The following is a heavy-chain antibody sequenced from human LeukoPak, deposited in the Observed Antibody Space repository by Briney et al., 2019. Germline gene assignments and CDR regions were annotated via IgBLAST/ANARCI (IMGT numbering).Heavy chain of an antibody. CDR3: ARGYYSSSRFDS. Sequence: GGSLRLSCAASGFPFSNYWMHWVRQAPGKGLVWVSRVNSDGSTTNYADSVKGRFTISRDNAENTLYMRMNSLRPEDTAVYYCARGYYSSSRFDSWGQGTLVSVSS. D-gene: IGHD6-13*01. J-gene: IGHJ4*02. CDR2: VNSDGSTT. V-gene: IGHV3-74*01. CDR1: GFPFSNYW.